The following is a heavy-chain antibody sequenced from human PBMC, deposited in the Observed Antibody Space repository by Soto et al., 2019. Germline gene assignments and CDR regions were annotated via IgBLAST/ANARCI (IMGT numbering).Heavy chain of an antibody. Sequence: ASVKVSCKASGGTFSSYAISWVRQAPGQGLEWMGGIIPIFGTANYAQKFQGRVTITADESTSTAYMELSSLRSEDTAVYYCARVYDFWSGYGPNGMDVWGQGTTVTVSS. CDR2: IIPIFGTA. V-gene: IGHV1-69*13. J-gene: IGHJ6*02. CDR1: GGTFSSYA. CDR3: ARVYDFWSGYGPNGMDV. D-gene: IGHD3-3*01.